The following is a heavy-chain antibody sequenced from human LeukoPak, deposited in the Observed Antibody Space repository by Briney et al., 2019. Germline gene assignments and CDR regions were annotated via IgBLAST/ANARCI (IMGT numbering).Heavy chain of an antibody. CDR3: AKVTYPGWGAFDI. CDR1: GFTFSDYY. CDR2: ISSSGSTI. J-gene: IGHJ3*02. D-gene: IGHD1-26*01. V-gene: IGHV3-11*01. Sequence: GGSLRLSCAASGFTFSDYYMSWIRQAPGKGLEWVSYISSSGSTIYYADSVKGRFTISRDNSKNTLYLQMNSLRAEDTAVYYCAKVTYPGWGAFDIWGQGTMVTVSS.